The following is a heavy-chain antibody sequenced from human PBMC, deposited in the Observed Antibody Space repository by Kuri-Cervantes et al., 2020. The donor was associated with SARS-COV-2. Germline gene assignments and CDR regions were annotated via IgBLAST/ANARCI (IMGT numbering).Heavy chain of an antibody. V-gene: IGHV4-39*01. CDR1: GGSISSSSYY. J-gene: IGHJ4*02. CDR3: ASIGYCSSTSCFVGRGDY. CDR2: IYYSGST. Sequence: SETLSLTCTVSGGSISSSSYYWGWIRQPPGKGLEWIGSIYYSGSTYYSPSLKSRVTISLDTSKNQFSLKLSSVTAADTAVYYCASIGYCSSTSCFVGRGDYWGQGTLVTVSS. D-gene: IGHD2-2*01.